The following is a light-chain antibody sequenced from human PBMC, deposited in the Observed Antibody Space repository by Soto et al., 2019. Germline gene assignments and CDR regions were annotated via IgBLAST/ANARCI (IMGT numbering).Light chain of an antibody. CDR1: LSVSSNY. V-gene: IGKV3-20*01. J-gene: IGKJ5*01. Sequence: DIVFAQAPGTLSFSPGERATLSCRASLSVSSNYLAWYQQKPGQAPRVLIYGASSRTTGIPDRFSGSGSGTDFTLTISRLEPEDFAVYYCQQYGNSPITFGQGTRLEIK. CDR2: GAS. CDR3: QQYGNSPIT.